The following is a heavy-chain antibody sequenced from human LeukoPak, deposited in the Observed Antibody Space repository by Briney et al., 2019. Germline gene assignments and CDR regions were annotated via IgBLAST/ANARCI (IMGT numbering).Heavy chain of an antibody. CDR3: AKDGGYYHPFDY. V-gene: IGHV3-23*01. CDR2: LSGSGLSL. D-gene: IGHD3-22*01. Sequence: GGSLRLSCAASGFTFSSYSMNWVRQAPGKGLEWVSSLSGSGLSLYYADSVKGRFSISRDNSKNTLYLQMNSLRAEDTAVYYCAKDGGYYHPFDYWGQGTLVTVSS. J-gene: IGHJ4*02. CDR1: GFTFSSYS.